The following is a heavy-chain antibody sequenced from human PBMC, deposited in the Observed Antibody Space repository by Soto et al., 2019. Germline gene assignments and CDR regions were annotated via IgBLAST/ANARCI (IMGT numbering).Heavy chain of an antibody. CDR3: AKDRPVNWDLQSPGDRWFEP. Sequence: QPGGSLRLSCAASGFTFNNYAMSWVRQAPGKGLEWVSTISGSGGSTYYADSVKGRFTISRDNSKNTLYLRMNSLRAEDTAVYYCAKDRPVNWDLQSPGDRWFEPWGQGTLVTVSS. D-gene: IGHD1-26*01. J-gene: IGHJ5*02. V-gene: IGHV3-23*01. CDR1: GFTFNNYA. CDR2: ISGSGGST.